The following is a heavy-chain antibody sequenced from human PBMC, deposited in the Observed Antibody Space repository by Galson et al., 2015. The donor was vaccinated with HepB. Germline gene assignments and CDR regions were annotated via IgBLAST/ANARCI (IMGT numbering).Heavy chain of an antibody. V-gene: IGHV3-33*01. CDR1: GFTFSSYG. CDR3: ARDLGFGLDY. J-gene: IGHJ4*02. Sequence: SLRLSCAASGFTFSSYGMYWVRQAPGKGLEWVAVIWYDGSIEYHRDSVRGRFTVSRDNSRNTLYLQMSSLRAEDTAVYYCARDLGFGLDYWGQGTLVIVSS. D-gene: IGHD3-16*01. CDR2: IWYDGSIE.